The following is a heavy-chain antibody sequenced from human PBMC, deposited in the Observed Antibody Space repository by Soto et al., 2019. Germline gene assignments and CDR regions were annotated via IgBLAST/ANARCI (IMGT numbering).Heavy chain of an antibody. Sequence: GGSLRLSCAASGFAFSTYGMHWVRQAPGKGLEWVALISYDGGDFYYADSVKGRFTISRDNSKHTLSLQMDSLRVEDTAVYYCAKDFGASSDSWGQGTLVTVSS. V-gene: IGHV3-30*18. D-gene: IGHD6-6*01. J-gene: IGHJ4*02. CDR3: AKDFGASSDS. CDR1: GFAFSTYG. CDR2: ISYDGGDF.